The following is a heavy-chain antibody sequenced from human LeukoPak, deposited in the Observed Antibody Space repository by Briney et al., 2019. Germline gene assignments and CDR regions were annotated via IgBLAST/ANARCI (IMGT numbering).Heavy chain of an antibody. CDR2: IYYSGNT. CDR3: ARHPVRDSSGYYLYYFDY. CDR1: GGSISYYY. D-gene: IGHD3-22*01. V-gene: IGHV4-59*08. J-gene: IGHJ4*02. Sequence: SETLSLTCTVSGGSISYYYWSWVRQTPGKGLEWIGYIYYSGNTNYNPSLRSRVTISVDTSKNQFSLKLSSVTAADTAVYYCARHPVRDSSGYYLYYFDYWGQGTLVTVSS.